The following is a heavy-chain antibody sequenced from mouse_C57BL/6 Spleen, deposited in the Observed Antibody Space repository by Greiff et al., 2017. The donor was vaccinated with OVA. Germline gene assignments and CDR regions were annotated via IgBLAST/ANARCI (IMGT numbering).Heavy chain of an antibody. CDR1: GYAFSSSW. Sequence: QVQLQQSGPELVKPGASVKISCKASGYAFSSSWMNWVKQRPGKGLEWIGRIYPGDGDTNYNGKFKGKATLTADKSSSTAYMQLSSLTSEDSAVYFCARWDYYGSSNDYWGQGTTLTVSS. D-gene: IGHD1-1*01. CDR3: ARWDYYGSSNDY. CDR2: IYPGDGDT. V-gene: IGHV1-82*01. J-gene: IGHJ2*01.